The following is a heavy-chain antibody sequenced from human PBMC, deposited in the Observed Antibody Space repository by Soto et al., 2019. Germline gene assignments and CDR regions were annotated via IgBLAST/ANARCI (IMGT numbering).Heavy chain of an antibody. Sequence: SDTLSLTCTVSGGSISNSYWNWIRQPPGKGLEWIGYIYYSGSTNYNPSLKSRVTISVDTSKNQFSLKLSSVTAADTAVYYCARDHYGPGWFDPWGQGTLVTVSS. J-gene: IGHJ5*02. D-gene: IGHD3-10*01. CDR3: ARDHYGPGWFDP. CDR1: GGSISNSY. CDR2: IYYSGST. V-gene: IGHV4-59*01.